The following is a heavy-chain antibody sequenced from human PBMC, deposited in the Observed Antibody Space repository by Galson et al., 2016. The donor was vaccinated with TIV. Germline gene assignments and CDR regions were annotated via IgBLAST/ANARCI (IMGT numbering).Heavy chain of an antibody. CDR2: ISSYNGDT. V-gene: IGHV1-18*04. J-gene: IGHJ6*02. CDR3: ARDRGSMTMILVVDYHYGRDG. D-gene: IGHD3-22*01. CDR1: GYTFSNYG. Sequence: SVKVSCKASGYTFSNYGFSWVRQAPGQGLEWLGWISSYNGDTNYAHNLRGRLTMTTDASTTTASMELRSLRVDDTAVYFCARDRGSMTMILVVDYHYGRDGWGQGTTVTVSS.